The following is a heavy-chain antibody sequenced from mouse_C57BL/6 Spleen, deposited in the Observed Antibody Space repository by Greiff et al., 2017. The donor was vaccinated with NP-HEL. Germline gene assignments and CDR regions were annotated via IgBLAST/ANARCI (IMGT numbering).Heavy chain of an antibody. J-gene: IGHJ2*01. V-gene: IGHV1-9*01. CDR3: ASRSNYGNYQYYFDY. CDR2: ILPGSGST. Sequence: QVQLQQSGAELMKPGASVKLSCKATGYTFTGYWIEWVKQRPGHGLEWIGEILPGSGSTNYNEKFKGKATFTADTSSNTASMQLSSLTTDDSAIYYFASRSNYGNYQYYFDYWGQGTTLTVSS. CDR1: GYTFTGYW. D-gene: IGHD2-1*01.